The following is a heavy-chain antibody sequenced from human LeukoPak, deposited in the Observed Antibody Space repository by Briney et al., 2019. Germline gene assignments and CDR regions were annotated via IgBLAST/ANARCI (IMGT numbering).Heavy chain of an antibody. Sequence: SETLSPTCAVYGGSFSGYYWSWIRQPPGKGLEWIGEINHSGSTNYNPSLKSRVTISVDTSKNQFSLKLSSVTAADTAVYCASTDYYDSSGYYRYWGQGTLVTVSS. D-gene: IGHD3-22*01. J-gene: IGHJ4*02. CDR3: ASTDYYDSSGYYRY. CDR1: GGSFSGYY. CDR2: INHSGST. V-gene: IGHV4-34*01.